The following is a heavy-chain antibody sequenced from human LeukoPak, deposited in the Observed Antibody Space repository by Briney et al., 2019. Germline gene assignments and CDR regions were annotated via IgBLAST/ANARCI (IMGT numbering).Heavy chain of an antibody. V-gene: IGHV1-46*01. CDR3: ARDLIAAAAGAVLCYFDY. CDR1: GYTFTSYY. CDR2: INPSGGST. J-gene: IGHJ4*02. Sequence: GASVKVSCKASGYTFTSYYMHWVRQAPGQGLEWMGIINPSGGSTSYAQKFQGRVTMTRDTSTSTVYMELSSLRSEDTAVYYCARDLIAAAAGAVLCYFDYWGQGTLVTVSS. D-gene: IGHD6-13*01.